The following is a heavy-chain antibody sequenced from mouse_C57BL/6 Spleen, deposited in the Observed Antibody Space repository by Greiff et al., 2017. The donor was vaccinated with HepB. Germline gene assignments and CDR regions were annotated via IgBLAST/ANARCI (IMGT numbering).Heavy chain of an antibody. CDR3: ARRRVTGTDFDY. CDR1: GYAFSSSW. Sequence: VQLQQSGPELVKPGASVKISCKASGYAFSSSWMNWVKQRPGKGLEWIGRIYPGDGDTNYNGKVKGKATLTADKSSSTAYMQLSSLTSEDSAVYFCARRRVTGTDFDYWGQGTTLTVSS. D-gene: IGHD4-1*01. CDR2: IYPGDGDT. V-gene: IGHV1-82*01. J-gene: IGHJ2*01.